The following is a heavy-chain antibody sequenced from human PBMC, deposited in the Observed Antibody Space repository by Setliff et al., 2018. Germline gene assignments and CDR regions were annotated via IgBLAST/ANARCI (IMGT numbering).Heavy chain of an antibody. Sequence: PSETLSLTCAAYGGTFSDYYWTWIRQPPGKGLEWVGEINHRGSTNYNPSLKSRVTISVDTSKDQFSLKLISVTAADTAVYYCARGNPAERYEYWGQGTLVTVSS. CDR2: INHRGST. CDR1: GGTFSDYY. CDR3: ARGNPAERYEY. D-gene: IGHD5-12*01. J-gene: IGHJ1*01. V-gene: IGHV4-34*01.